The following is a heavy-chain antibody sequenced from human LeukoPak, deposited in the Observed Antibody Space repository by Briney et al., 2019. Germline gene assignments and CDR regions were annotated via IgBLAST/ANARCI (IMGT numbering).Heavy chain of an antibody. D-gene: IGHD1-14*01. CDR2: ISWNSGSI. V-gene: IGHV3-9*01. J-gene: IGHJ4*02. Sequence: PGGSLRLSCAASGFTFDDYAMHWVRQAPGKGLEWVSGISWNSGSIGYADSVKGRFTISRDNAKNSLYLQMNSLRAEDTAVYYCARDDRRAAGDWGQGTLVTVSS. CDR3: ARDDRRAAGD. CDR1: GFTFDDYA.